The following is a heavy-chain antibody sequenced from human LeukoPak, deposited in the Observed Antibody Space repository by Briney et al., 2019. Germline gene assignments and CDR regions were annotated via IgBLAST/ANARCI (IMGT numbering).Heavy chain of an antibody. J-gene: IGHJ4*02. CDR3: ARGVRRPLNVGVTHFDF. CDR2: IFYSGSS. Sequence: SETLSLTYTVSGGSISSYYWSWIRQPPGKGLEWIGYIFYSGSSNHNPSLKSRVTISVDTSKNQFSLRLSSVTAADTAVFYCARGVRRPLNVGVTHFDFWGQGTLVTVSS. CDR1: GGSISSYY. V-gene: IGHV4-59*01. D-gene: IGHD3-10*02.